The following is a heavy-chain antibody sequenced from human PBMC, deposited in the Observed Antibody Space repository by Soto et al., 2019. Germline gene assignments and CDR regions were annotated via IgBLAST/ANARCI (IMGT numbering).Heavy chain of an antibody. D-gene: IGHD6-13*01. CDR2: IYYSGST. J-gene: IGHJ6*02. CDR1: GGSISSSSYY. CDR3: ARERVSSSWGYYYYGMDV. V-gene: IGHV4-39*02. Sequence: QLQLQESGPGLVKPSETLSLTCTVSGGSISSSSYYWGWIRQPPGKGLEWIGSIYYSGSTYYNPSLKSRVTISVDTSKNQFSLKLSSVTAADTAVYYYARERVSSSWGYYYYGMDVWGQGTTVTVSS.